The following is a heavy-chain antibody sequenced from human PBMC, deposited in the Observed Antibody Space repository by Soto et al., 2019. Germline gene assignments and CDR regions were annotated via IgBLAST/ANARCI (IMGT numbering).Heavy chain of an antibody. V-gene: IGHV1-46*01. CDR3: ALKVVPYYDN. J-gene: IGHJ4*02. CDR1: GYSFTSTY. CDR2: INPAGGTT. Sequence: QVQLVQSGAEVKKPGASVRLSCRASGYSFTSTYVHWVRQAPGQGPEWMGIINPAGGTTYYAQKFQGRLTITSATSTYTVFMDLNDLTSEDTAVYFCALKVVPYYDNWGQGTLLTVSS.